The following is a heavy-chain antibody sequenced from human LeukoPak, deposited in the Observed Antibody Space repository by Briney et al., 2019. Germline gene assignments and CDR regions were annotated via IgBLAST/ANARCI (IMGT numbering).Heavy chain of an antibody. CDR3: ARLVVGATSLDY. J-gene: IGHJ4*02. CDR2: IDPSDSYT. CDR1: GYSFSSYW. V-gene: IGHV5-10-1*01. Sequence: GESLPISCKGSGYSFSSYWISWVRQMPGEGLEWMGRIDPSDSYTNYSPSFQGHVTISADKSISTAYLQWSSLKASDTAMYYCARLVVGATSLDYWGQGTLVTVSS. D-gene: IGHD1-26*01.